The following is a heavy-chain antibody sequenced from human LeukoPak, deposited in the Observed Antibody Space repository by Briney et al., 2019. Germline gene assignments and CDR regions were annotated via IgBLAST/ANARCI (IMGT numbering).Heavy chain of an antibody. J-gene: IGHJ4*02. D-gene: IGHD5-12*01. CDR1: GGSVTTGTYH. Sequence: SETLSLTCSVSGGSVTTGTYHWAWIRQPPGKGLEWIGSVYFDGGTHYNRSLQSRVAISVDTSKNQYSLRLSSVTAADTAVYYCARAKLVATAPFDYWGQGTLVTVSS. V-gene: IGHV4-39*07. CDR3: ARAKLVATAPFDY. CDR2: VYFDGGT.